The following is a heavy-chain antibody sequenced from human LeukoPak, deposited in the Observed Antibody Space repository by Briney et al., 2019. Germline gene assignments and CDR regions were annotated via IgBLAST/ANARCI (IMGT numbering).Heavy chain of an antibody. D-gene: IGHD6-19*01. CDR2: INHSGST. CDR3: AIDSSGWNYFDY. Sequence: PSETLSLTCAVYGGSFSGYYWSWIRQPPGKGLEWIGEINHSGSTNYNPSLKSRVTISVDTSKNQFSLKLSSVTAADTAVYYCAIDSSGWNYFDYWGQGTLVTVSS. CDR1: GGSFSGYY. J-gene: IGHJ4*02. V-gene: IGHV4-34*01.